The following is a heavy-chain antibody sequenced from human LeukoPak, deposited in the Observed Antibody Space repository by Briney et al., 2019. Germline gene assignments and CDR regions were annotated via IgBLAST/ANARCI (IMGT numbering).Heavy chain of an antibody. D-gene: IGHD2-2*01. V-gene: IGHV4-4*08. CDR3: ARDRVPAAPGWARTAYYYGMDV. Sequence: PSETLSLTCTVSGGSTSSDYWSWIRQSPGKGLEWVGYVYNSGDTGKNPSLKSRVTILLDTSKNQCSLKLTSVSAADTAVYYCARDRVPAAPGWARTAYYYGMDVWGQGTTVTVSS. CDR2: VYNSGDT. J-gene: IGHJ6*02. CDR1: GGSTSSDY.